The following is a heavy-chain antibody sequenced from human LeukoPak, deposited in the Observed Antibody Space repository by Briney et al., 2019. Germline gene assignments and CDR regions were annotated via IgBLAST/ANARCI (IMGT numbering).Heavy chain of an antibody. D-gene: IGHD3-10*01. CDR2: INPNSGGT. CDR3: AREMSYGSGSYGPDAFDI. Sequence: GASVTVTCTSSGYTFTFYYMHWVRQAPGQGLGWMGWINPNSGGTNYAQKFQGRVSMTRDTSIGTAYMELSRLRSDDTAVDYGAREMSYGSGSYGPDAFDIWGQGTMVTVSS. J-gene: IGHJ3*02. V-gene: IGHV1-2*02. CDR1: GYTFTFYY.